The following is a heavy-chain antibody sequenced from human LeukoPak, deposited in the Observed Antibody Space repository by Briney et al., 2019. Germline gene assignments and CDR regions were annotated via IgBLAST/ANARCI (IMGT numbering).Heavy chain of an antibody. CDR1: GYTFTGYY. V-gene: IGHV1-2*02. J-gene: IGHJ5*02. Sequence: ASVKVSCKASGYTFTGYYMHWVRQAPGQGLEWMGWINPNSGGTNYAQKFQGRVTMTRDTSISTAYMELSRLRSDDTAVYYCARNPEGYYYDAPRFDPWGQGTLVTVSS. D-gene: IGHD3-22*01. CDR3: ARNPEGYYYDAPRFDP. CDR2: INPNSGGT.